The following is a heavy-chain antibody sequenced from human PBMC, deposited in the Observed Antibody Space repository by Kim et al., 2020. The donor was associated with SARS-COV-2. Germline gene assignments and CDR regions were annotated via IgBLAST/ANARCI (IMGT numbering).Heavy chain of an antibody. Sequence: GGSLRLSCAASGFTFSDYYMSWIRQAPGKGLEWVSYISSSGSTIYYADSVKGRFTISRDNAKNSLYLQMNSLRAEDTAVYYCASPGTAESVFLGGYRRYYYGMDVWGQGTTVTVSS. CDR3: ASPGTAESVFLGGYRRYYYGMDV. J-gene: IGHJ6*02. CDR1: GFTFSDYY. D-gene: IGHD3-16*01. V-gene: IGHV3-11*04. CDR2: ISSSGSTI.